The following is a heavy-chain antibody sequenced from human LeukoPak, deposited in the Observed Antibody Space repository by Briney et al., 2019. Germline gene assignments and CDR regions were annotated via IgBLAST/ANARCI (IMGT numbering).Heavy chain of an antibody. V-gene: IGHV4-38-2*02. Sequence: SETLSLTCTVSGYSISSGYYWGWIRQPPGKGLEWIGSIYHSGSTYYNPSLKSRVTISVDTSKNQFSLKLSSVAAADTAVYYCARDTAQYYGMDVWGQGTTVTVSS. CDR1: GYSISSGYY. D-gene: IGHD5-18*01. CDR3: ARDTAQYYGMDV. CDR2: IYHSGST. J-gene: IGHJ6*02.